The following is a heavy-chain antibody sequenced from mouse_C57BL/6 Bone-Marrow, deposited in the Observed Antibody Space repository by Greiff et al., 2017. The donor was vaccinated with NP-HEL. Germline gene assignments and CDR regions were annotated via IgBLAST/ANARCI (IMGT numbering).Heavy chain of an antibody. D-gene: IGHD4-1*01. J-gene: IGHJ4*01. V-gene: IGHV1-55*01. Sequence: QVQLQQPGAELVKPGASVKMSCKASGYTFTSYWITWVKQRPGQGLEWIGDIYPGSGSTNYNEKFKSKATLTVDTSSSPAYMQLSSLTSEDSAGYYRARKDNWVYYAMDYWGKGTSVTVSS. CDR3: ARKDNWVYYAMDY. CDR2: IYPGSGST. CDR1: GYTFTSYW.